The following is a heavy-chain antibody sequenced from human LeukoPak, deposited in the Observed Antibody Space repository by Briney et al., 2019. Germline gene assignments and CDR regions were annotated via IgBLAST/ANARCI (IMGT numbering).Heavy chain of an antibody. Sequence: GRSLRLSCAASGFTFSTYGVHWVRQAPGKGLEWVAVIWFDGSNKFYADSVKGRFTISRDNSKNTLYLQMNSLRAEDTAVYYCASSAGALIDCWGQGTLVIVSS. J-gene: IGHJ4*02. CDR2: IWFDGSNK. CDR3: ASSAGALIDC. D-gene: IGHD6-19*01. CDR1: GFTFSTYG. V-gene: IGHV3-33*01.